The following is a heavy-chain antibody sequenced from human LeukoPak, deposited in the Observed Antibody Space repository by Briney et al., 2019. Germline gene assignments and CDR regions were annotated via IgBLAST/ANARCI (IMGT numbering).Heavy chain of an antibody. V-gene: IGHV3-21*01. J-gene: IGHJ4*02. CDR2: ITNTSDYK. CDR3: ARLRLGELSLLDY. D-gene: IGHD3-16*02. CDR1: GFTFTSYN. Sequence: GGSLRLSCAVSGFTFTSYNMNWVRQAPGKGLEWVSSITNTSDYKYYADTVKGRFTISRDNAKNSLYLQMSSLRAEDTAVYYCARLRLGELSLLDYWGQGTLVTVSS.